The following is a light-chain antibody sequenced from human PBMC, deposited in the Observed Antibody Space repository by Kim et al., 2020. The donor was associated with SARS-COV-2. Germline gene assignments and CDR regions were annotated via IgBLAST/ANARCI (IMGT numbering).Light chain of an antibody. V-gene: IGKV3-15*01. CDR2: HAS. CDR3: QQYKKWPLT. J-gene: IGKJ4*01. Sequence: VFPGESATLSCRASESVNNNFAWYQQKPGQAPRVLVYHASTRATGIPARFSGSGSGTEFTLTIGSLQSEDIAVYYCQQYKKWPLTFGGGTKVDIK. CDR1: ESVNNN.